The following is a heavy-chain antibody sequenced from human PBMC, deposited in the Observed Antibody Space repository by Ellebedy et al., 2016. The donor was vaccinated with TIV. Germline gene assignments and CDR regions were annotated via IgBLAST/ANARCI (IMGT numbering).Heavy chain of an antibody. CDR2: IYSGGGST. J-gene: IGHJ6*02. CDR3: AKDGTSIVLMVYAPYYYYGMDV. V-gene: IGHV3-53*01. D-gene: IGHD2-8*01. Sequence: GESLKISXAASGFTVSSNYMNWVRQAPGKGLEWVSLIYSGGGSTYYADSVKGRFTISRDNSKNTLYLQMNSLRAEDTAVYYCAKDGTSIVLMVYAPYYYYGMDVWGQGTTVTVSS. CDR1: GFTVSSNY.